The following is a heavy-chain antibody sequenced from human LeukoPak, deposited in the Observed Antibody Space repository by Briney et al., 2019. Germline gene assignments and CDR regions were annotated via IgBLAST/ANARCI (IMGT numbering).Heavy chain of an antibody. D-gene: IGHD3-9*01. CDR1: GFTFSSYE. J-gene: IGHJ4*02. CDR3: ARAQLRYFDWSDY. CDR2: ISSSGSTI. V-gene: IGHV3-48*03. Sequence: KPGGSLRLSCAASGFTFSSYEMNWVRQAPGKGLEWVSYISSSGSTIYYADSVKGRFTISRDNAKNSLYLQMNSLRAVDTAVYYCARAQLRYFDWSDYWGQGTLVTVSS.